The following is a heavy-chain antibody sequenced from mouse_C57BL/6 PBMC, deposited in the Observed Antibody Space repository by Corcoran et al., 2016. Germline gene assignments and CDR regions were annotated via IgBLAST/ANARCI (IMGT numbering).Heavy chain of an antibody. Sequence: QVQLQQPGAELVKPGASVKLSCKASGYTFTSYWMQWVKQRPGQGLEWIGMIHPNSGSTNYNEKFKSKATLTVDKSSSTAYMQLSSLTSEDSAVYYCARGCYVYYAMDYWGQGTSVTVSS. D-gene: IGHD2-12*01. CDR2: IHPNSGST. CDR1: GYTFTSYW. V-gene: IGHV1-64*01. CDR3: ARGCYVYYAMDY. J-gene: IGHJ4*01.